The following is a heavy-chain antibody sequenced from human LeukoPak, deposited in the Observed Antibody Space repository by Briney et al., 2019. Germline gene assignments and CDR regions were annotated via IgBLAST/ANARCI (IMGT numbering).Heavy chain of an antibody. CDR2: INSGSSII. V-gene: IGHV3-48*01. CDR3: ARVLLERPGIDSFDI. Sequence: PGGSLRLSCGASGFTLSSYSMDWVRQAPGKGLEWASHINSGSSIIYYADSVKGRFTISRDNAGNSLYLQMNSLRAADTAVYYCARVLLERPGIDSFDIWGQGAMVTVSS. J-gene: IGHJ3*02. D-gene: IGHD1-1*01. CDR1: GFTLSSYS.